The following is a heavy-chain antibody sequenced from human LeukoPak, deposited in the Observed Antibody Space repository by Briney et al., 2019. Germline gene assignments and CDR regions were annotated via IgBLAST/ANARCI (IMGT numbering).Heavy chain of an antibody. CDR1: GFTFSSYA. J-gene: IGHJ5*02. V-gene: IGHV3-23*01. CDR2: ISGSGGST. Sequence: GGSLRLSCAASGFTFSSYAMSWVRQAPGKGLEWVSAISGSGGSTYYADSVKGRFTISRDNSKNTLYLQMNSLRAEDTAVYYCAGGNHRYNWDRGFDPWGQGTLVTVSS. D-gene: IGHD1-20*01. CDR3: AGGNHRYNWDRGFDP.